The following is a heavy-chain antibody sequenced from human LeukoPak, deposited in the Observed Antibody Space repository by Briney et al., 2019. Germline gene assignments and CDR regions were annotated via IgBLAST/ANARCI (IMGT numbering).Heavy chain of an antibody. CDR2: IIPIFGTA. J-gene: IGHJ5*02. CDR3: ARDSRVRHYYDSSGTNGWFDP. CDR1: GGTFSSYA. Sequence: GVSVKVSCKASGGTFSSYAISWVRQAPGQGLEWMGGIIPIFGTANYAQKFQGRVTITADESTSTAYMELSSLRSEDTAVYYCARDSRVRHYYDSSGTNGWFDPWGQGTLVTVSS. V-gene: IGHV1-69*13. D-gene: IGHD3-22*01.